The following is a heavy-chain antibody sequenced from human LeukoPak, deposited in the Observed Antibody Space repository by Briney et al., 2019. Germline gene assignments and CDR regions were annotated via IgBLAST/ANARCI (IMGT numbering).Heavy chain of an antibody. CDR2: ISSSSSYI. CDR1: GFTFSSYS. V-gene: IGHV3-21*01. J-gene: IGHJ4*02. Sequence: PGGSLRLSCAASGFTFSSYSMNWVRQAPGKGLEWVSSISSSSSYIYYADSVKGRFTISRDNAKNSLYLQMNSLRAEDTAVYYCARSERGYSGYVVGYWGQGTLVTVSS. D-gene: IGHD5-12*01. CDR3: ARSERGYSGYVVGY.